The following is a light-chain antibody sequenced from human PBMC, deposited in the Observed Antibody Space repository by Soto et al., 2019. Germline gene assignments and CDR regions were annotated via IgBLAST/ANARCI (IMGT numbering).Light chain of an antibody. J-gene: IGLJ3*02. Sequence: QSALTQPPSASGSPGQSVTISCTGTSSDVGGYNYVSWYQQHPGKAPKLMIYEVSKRTSGVPDRFSGSKSGNTASLTVSGLKAEDEADYYCNSYAVSNNWVFGGGTKLTVL. CDR3: NSYAVSNNWV. V-gene: IGLV2-8*01. CDR2: EVS. CDR1: SSDVGGYNY.